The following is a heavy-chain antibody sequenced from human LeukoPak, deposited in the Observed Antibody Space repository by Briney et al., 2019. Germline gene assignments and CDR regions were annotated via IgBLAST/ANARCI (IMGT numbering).Heavy chain of an antibody. CDR2: ITWNGETT. V-gene: IGHV3-20*04. Sequence: GGSLRLSCAASGFIFEDHGMSWVRQAPGKGLEWVSGITWNGETTTYADSVKGRFTISRDNANNSVYLQMNSLRAEDTAFYYCARAGGSRYYYAMDVWGQGTTVTVSS. CDR1: GFIFEDHG. CDR3: ARAGGSRYYYAMDV. J-gene: IGHJ6*02. D-gene: IGHD3-16*01.